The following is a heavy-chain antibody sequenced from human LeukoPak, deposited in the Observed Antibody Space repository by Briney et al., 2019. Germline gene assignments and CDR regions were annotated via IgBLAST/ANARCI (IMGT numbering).Heavy chain of an antibody. CDR3: ARVIAGWFDP. CDR1: GGSFSGYY. CDR2: INHSGST. J-gene: IGHJ5*02. D-gene: IGHD2-21*01. Sequence: SETLSLTCAVYGGSFSGYYWSWIRQPPGKGLEWIGEINHSGSTNYNPSLKSRVTISVDTSKNQFSLKLSSVTAADTAVYYCARVIAGWFDPWGQGTLVTVSS. V-gene: IGHV4-34*01.